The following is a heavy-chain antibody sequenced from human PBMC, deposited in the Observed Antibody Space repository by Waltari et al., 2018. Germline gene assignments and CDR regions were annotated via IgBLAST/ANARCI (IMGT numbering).Heavy chain of an antibody. Sequence: EVQLVESGGGLVQPGGSLRLSCAASGFIFSSYAMSWVRQAPGKGLEWVSAISGSGGSTYYADSVKGRFTISRDNSKNTLYLQMNSLRAEDTAVYYCAKGDYCSGGSCYYYYFDYWGQGTLVTVSS. D-gene: IGHD2-15*01. CDR1: GFIFSSYA. V-gene: IGHV3-23*04. CDR2: ISGSGGST. J-gene: IGHJ4*02. CDR3: AKGDYCSGGSCYYYYFDY.